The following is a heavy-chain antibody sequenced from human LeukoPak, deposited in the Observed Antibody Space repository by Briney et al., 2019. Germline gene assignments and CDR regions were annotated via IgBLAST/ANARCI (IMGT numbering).Heavy chain of an antibody. CDR3: ARDFNPLYSGTYYDAFDI. CDR2: IKHDGSKK. Sequence: GGSLRLSCAASGFTFSSYWMTWVRQAPGKGLEWVANIKHDGSKKYYVDSVKGRFTISTDTAKNSLYLQMDSLRAEDTAVYYCARDFNPLYSGTYYDAFDIWGQGTMVTVSS. V-gene: IGHV3-7*01. J-gene: IGHJ3*02. D-gene: IGHD1-26*01. CDR1: GFTFSSYW.